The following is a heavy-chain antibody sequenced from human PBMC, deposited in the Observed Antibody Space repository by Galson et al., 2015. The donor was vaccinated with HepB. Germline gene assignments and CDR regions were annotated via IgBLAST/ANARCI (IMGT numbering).Heavy chain of an antibody. J-gene: IGHJ6*02. CDR3: ARDRADPTPLDFWSGYYPPYYYYGMDV. CDR1: GDSVSSNSAA. Sequence: CAISGDSVSSNSAAWNWIRQSPSRGLEWLGRTYYRSKWYNDYAVSVKSRITINPDTSKNQFSLQLNSVTPEDTAVYYCARDRADPTPLDFWSGYYPPYYYYGMDVWGQGTTVTVSS. V-gene: IGHV6-1*01. D-gene: IGHD3-3*01. CDR2: TYYRSKWYN.